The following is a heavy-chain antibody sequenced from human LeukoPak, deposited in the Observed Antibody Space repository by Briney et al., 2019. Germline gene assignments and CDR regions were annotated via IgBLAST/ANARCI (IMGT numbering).Heavy chain of an antibody. CDR2: IYISGGT. Sequence: SETLSLTCTVSGGSFSNYYWSLIRQPPDQGQEWIGLIYISGGTKYNPSLVSLRTMSINTSETHSSLHLSSVTAADTAVYYGSRLQSPTVDRWYFDLWGHGTLVSVSS. CDR1: GGSFSNYY. J-gene: IGHJ2*01. D-gene: IGHD5-12*01. CDR3: SRLQSPTVDRWYFDL. V-gene: IGHV4-4*07.